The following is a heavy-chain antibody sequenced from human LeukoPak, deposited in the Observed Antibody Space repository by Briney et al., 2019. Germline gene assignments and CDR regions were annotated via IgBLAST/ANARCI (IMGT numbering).Heavy chain of an antibody. Sequence: GGSLRLSCAASGFTVSSNYMNWVRQAPGKGLEWVSVIDSGGRTFYADSVKGRSTISRDNSKNTLYLQMNSLRAEDTAVYYCARGHYYGSSGLDYWGQGTLVTVSS. CDR3: ARGHYYGSSGLDY. J-gene: IGHJ4*02. D-gene: IGHD3-22*01. CDR1: GFTVSSNY. CDR2: IDSGGRT. V-gene: IGHV3-66*02.